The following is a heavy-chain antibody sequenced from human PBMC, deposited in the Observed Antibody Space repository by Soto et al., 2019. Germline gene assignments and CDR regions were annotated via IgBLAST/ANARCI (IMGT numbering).Heavy chain of an antibody. Sequence: GGSLRLSCAASGFTFSSYAMHWVRQAPGKGLEWVAVISYDGSNKYYADSVKGRFTISRDNSKNTLYLQMNSLRAEDTAVYYCARDVKGGSRWYVLSGWFDPWGQGTLVPVSS. CDR1: GFTFSSYA. V-gene: IGHV3-30-3*01. D-gene: IGHD6-13*01. J-gene: IGHJ5*02. CDR2: ISYDGSNK. CDR3: ARDVKGGSRWYVLSGWFDP.